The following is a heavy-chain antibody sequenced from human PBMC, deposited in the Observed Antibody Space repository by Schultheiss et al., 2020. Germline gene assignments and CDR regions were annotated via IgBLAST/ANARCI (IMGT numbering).Heavy chain of an antibody. V-gene: IGHV3-23*01. CDR3: AKRFPYYYDSSGLIGYFDY. J-gene: IGHJ4*02. D-gene: IGHD3-22*01. CDR1: GFTFSSYA. Sequence: GGSLRLSCAASGFTFSSYAMSWVRQAPGKGLEWVSAISGSGGSTYYADSVKGRFTISRDNSKNTLYLQMNSLRAEDTAVYYCAKRFPYYYDSSGLIGYFDYWGQGTLVTVSS. CDR2: ISGSGGST.